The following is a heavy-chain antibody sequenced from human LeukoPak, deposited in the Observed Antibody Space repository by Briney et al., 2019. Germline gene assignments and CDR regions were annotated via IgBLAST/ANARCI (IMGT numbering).Heavy chain of an antibody. CDR1: GFTFSHYG. V-gene: IGHV3-33*01. Sequence: PGGSLRLSCIASGFTFSHYGMNWVRQPPGKGLEWVAGIWYDGSKKYFADTVRGRFTISRDNSENTVYLQMNSLRAEDTAVYYCARGSAYSSSWYASPLDYWGQGTLVTVSS. D-gene: IGHD6-13*01. CDR3: ARGSAYSSSWYASPLDY. CDR2: IWYDGSKK. J-gene: IGHJ4*02.